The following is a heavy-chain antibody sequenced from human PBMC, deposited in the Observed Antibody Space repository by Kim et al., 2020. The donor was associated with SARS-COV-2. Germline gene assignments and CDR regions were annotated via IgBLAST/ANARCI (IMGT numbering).Heavy chain of an antibody. Sequence: SETLSLTCTVSGGSISSYYWSWIRQPPGKGLEWIGYIYYSGSTNYNPSLKSRVTISVDTSKNQFSLKLSSVTAADTAVYYCARAANSGSYYTSNYYYYYYGMDVWGQGTTVTVSS. D-gene: IGHD3-10*01. J-gene: IGHJ6*02. CDR3: ARAANSGSYYTSNYYYYYYGMDV. V-gene: IGHV4-59*01. CDR1: GGSISSYY. CDR2: IYYSGST.